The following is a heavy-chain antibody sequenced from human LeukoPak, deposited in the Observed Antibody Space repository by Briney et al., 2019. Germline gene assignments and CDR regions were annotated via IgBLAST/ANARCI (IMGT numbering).Heavy chain of an antibody. CDR1: GYTFTSYG. CDR2: ISAYNGNT. D-gene: IGHD6-13*01. CDR3: ARDRRYSSSWQKNWFDP. J-gene: IGHJ5*02. Sequence: GASVKVSCKASGYTFTSYGISWVRQAPGQGLERMGWISAYNGNTNYAQKLQGRVTMTTDTSTSTAYMELRSLRSDDTAVYYCARDRRYSSSWQKNWFDPWGQGTLVTVSS. V-gene: IGHV1-18*01.